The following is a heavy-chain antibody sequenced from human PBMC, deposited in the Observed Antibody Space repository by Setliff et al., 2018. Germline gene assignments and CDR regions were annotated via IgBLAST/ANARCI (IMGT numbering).Heavy chain of an antibody. CDR1: GGSFSDYY. D-gene: IGHD5-18*01. J-gene: IGHJ4*02. CDR2: INHSGST. CDR3: ARGRIQLWKYYFDY. Sequence: PSETLSLTCAVYGGSFSDYYWSWIRQPPGKGLEWIGEINHSGSTNYNPSLKSRVTISVDTSKNQFSLKLSSVTAADTAVYYCARGRIQLWKYYFDYWGQGTLVTVS. V-gene: IGHV4-34*01.